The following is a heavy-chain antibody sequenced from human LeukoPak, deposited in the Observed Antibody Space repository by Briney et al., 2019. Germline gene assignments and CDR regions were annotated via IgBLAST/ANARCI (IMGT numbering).Heavy chain of an antibody. V-gene: IGHV4-34*01. CDR1: GGSFSGYY. Sequence: PSETLSLTCAVYGGSFSGYYWSWIRQPPGKGLEWIGEINNSGSTNYNPSLKSRVTISVDTSKNQFSLKLSSVTAADTAVYYCAREGLLGSGYTYWGDFDYWGQGTLVTVSS. CDR2: INNSGST. J-gene: IGHJ4*02. D-gene: IGHD2-21*01. CDR3: AREGLLGSGYTYWGDFDY.